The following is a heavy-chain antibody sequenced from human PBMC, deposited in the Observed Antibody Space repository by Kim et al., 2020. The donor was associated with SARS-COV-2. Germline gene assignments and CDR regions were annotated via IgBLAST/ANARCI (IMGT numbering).Heavy chain of an antibody. V-gene: IGHV4-31*03. CDR2: IYYSGNT. CDR1: GGSISSGGYY. CDR3: ARVRVVVPAARNWFDP. J-gene: IGHJ5*02. Sequence: TLSLTCTVSGGSISSGGYYWSWIRQHPGKGLEWIGYIYYSGNTYYNPSLKSRVTISVDTSKNQFSLKLSSVTAADTAVYYCARVRVVVPAARNWFDPWGQGTLVTVSS. D-gene: IGHD2-2*01.